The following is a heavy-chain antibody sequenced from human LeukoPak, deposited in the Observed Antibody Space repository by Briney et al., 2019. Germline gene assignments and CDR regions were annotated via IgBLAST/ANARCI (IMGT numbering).Heavy chain of an antibody. J-gene: IGHJ4*02. CDR3: AKDRTQQPYGIFDY. V-gene: IGHV3-23*01. CDR2: IGGSGDRT. CDR1: GFTFNIYA. Sequence: GGSLRLSCAASGFTFNIYAMTWVRQDPGKGLEWFSAIGGSGDRTYYADSVKGRFTISRDNSKNTLYLQMNSLRAEDTAVYYCAKDRTQQPYGIFDYWGQGTLVTVSS. D-gene: IGHD6-13*01.